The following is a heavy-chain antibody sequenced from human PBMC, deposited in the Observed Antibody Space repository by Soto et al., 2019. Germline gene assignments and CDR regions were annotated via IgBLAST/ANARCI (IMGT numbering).Heavy chain of an antibody. CDR1: GYTFTGYY. D-gene: IGHD2-21*02. J-gene: IGHJ4*02. V-gene: IGHV1-2*04. CDR3: ARKTKVATRGFDY. Sequence: ASVKVSCKASGYTFTGYYMHWVRQAPGQGLEWMGWINPNSGGTNYAQKFQGWVTMTRDTSISTAYMELSRLRSDDTAVYYCARKTKVATRGFDYWGQGTLVTVSS. CDR2: INPNSGGT.